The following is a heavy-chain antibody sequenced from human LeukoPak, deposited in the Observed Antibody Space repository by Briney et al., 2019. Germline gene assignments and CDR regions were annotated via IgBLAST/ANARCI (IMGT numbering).Heavy chain of an antibody. D-gene: IGHD4-17*01. CDR1: GFTFSNYW. CDR2: INMDGSIT. V-gene: IGHV3-74*01. CDR3: SRARGDYRYFDY. J-gene: IGHJ4*02. Sequence: AGGSLRLSCAVSGFTFSNYWMHWVRQSSGKGLVWVSRINMDGSITTYADSVQGRFTISRDNAKNTLYLQMNSLRAEDTAVYYCSRARGDYRYFDYWGQGTLVSASS.